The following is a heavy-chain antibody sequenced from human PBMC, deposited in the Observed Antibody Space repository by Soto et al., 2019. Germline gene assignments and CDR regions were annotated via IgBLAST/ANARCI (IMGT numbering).Heavy chain of an antibody. J-gene: IGHJ6*02. CDR2: IIPVLGTP. D-gene: IGHD6-13*01. Sequence: QVHLVQSSAEVKKPGSSVKVSCKASGGTFTSTAFSWVRQAPGQGLEWMGGIIPVLGTPNYAQKFQARVTITAAASAPTVHMELSSLRSDDTAVYYCASSAGLDHLLNYYGLNVWGQGTTVTVSS. CDR3: ASSAGLDHLLNYYGLNV. V-gene: IGHV1-69*01. CDR1: GGTFTSTA.